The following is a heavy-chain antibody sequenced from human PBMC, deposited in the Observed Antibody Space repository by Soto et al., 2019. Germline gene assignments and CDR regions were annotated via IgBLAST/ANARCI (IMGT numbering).Heavy chain of an antibody. J-gene: IGHJ6*02. V-gene: IGHV3-74*01. Sequence: EVQLVESGGGLLQPGGSLRLSCAVSGSTFSNDWMHWVRQAPGKGLVWVSHINSDGSSTNYADFVKGRFTIARDNAQDTVYLQMNSLRAEDTAVYYCARDRSYSLDVWGQGTTVTVSS. CDR2: INSDGSST. CDR3: ARDRSYSLDV. CDR1: GSTFSNDW.